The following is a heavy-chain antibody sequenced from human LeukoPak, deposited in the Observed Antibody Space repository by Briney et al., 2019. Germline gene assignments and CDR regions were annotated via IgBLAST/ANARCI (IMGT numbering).Heavy chain of an antibody. CDR2: IYSGGST. CDR1: GFTVSSNY. Sequence: GGSLRLSCAAFGFTVSSNYMSWVRQAPGKGLEWVSVIYSGGSTYYADSVKGRFTISRDNSKNTLYLQMNSLRAEDTAVYYCASTKWEPRSKDAFDIWGQGTMVTVSS. V-gene: IGHV3-53*01. CDR3: ASTKWEPRSKDAFDI. J-gene: IGHJ3*02. D-gene: IGHD1-26*01.